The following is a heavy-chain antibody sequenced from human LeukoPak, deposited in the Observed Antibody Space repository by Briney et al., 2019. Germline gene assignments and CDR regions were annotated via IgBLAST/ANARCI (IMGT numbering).Heavy chain of an antibody. J-gene: IGHJ4*02. V-gene: IGHV3-7*01. D-gene: IGHD3-22*01. CDR2: IKEDGSEK. Sequence: GGSLRLSCAASGFTFSSYWMTWVRQAPGKGLEWVANIKEDGSEKYYVDSVKGRFTISRDNAKNSLYLQMNSLRAEDTAVYYCARNYYDSSGYQEATFNYWGQGTLVTVPS. CDR3: ARNYYDSSGYQEATFNY. CDR1: GFTFSSYW.